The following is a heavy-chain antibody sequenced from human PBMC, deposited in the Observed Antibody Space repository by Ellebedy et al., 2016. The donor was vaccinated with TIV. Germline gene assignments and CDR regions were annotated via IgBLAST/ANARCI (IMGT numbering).Heavy chain of an antibody. J-gene: IGHJ4*02. CDR2: ISSSSYYI. Sequence: PGGSLRLSCAASGFTFSRYGMNWVRQAPGKGLEWVSSISSSSYYIYYADSVKGRFTISRDNAKNSLYLQMNSLRAEDTAVYYCARGGSTGWLQSYFDYWGQGTLVTVSS. CDR3: ARGGSTGWLQSYFDY. CDR1: GFTFSRYG. V-gene: IGHV3-21*01. D-gene: IGHD5-24*01.